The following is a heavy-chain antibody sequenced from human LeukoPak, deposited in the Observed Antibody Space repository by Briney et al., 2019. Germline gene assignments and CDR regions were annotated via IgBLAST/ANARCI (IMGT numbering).Heavy chain of an antibody. CDR3: ARGLGGY. J-gene: IGHJ4*02. V-gene: IGHV4-34*01. D-gene: IGHD3-16*01. Sequence: SETLSLTCAVYGGSFSGYYWSWIRQPPGKGLEWIGEINHSGSTNYNPSLKSRVTISVDTSKNQFSLKLSPVTAADTAVYYCARGLGGYWGQGTLVTVSS. CDR1: GGSFSGYY. CDR2: INHSGST.